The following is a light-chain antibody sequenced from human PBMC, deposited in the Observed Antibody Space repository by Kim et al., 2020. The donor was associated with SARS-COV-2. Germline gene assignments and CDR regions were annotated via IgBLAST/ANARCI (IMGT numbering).Light chain of an antibody. Sequence: PGERVALSCRASHSVTSSRLAWYQQKSGQAPRLLIYDASSRATGVPDRFSGSGSGTDFPLTISRLEPEDVAVYYCQQYGSFPYTFGQGTKLEI. J-gene: IGKJ2*01. CDR2: DAS. V-gene: IGKV3-20*01. CDR1: HSVTSSR. CDR3: QQYGSFPYT.